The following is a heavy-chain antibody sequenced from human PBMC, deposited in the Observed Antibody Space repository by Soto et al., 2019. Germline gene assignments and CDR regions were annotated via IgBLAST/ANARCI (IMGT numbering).Heavy chain of an antibody. CDR3: ARDPRDTYYDYVPSTFDY. V-gene: IGHV3-33*01. D-gene: IGHD3-16*01. CDR2: IWYDGSNK. J-gene: IGHJ4*02. CDR1: GFTFSSYG. Sequence: QVQLVESGGGVVQPGRSLRLSCAASGFTFSSYGMHWVRQAPGKGLEWVAVIWYDGSNKYYADSVKGRFTISRDNSKNTLYLQVNSLRAEDTAVYYCARDPRDTYYDYVPSTFDYWGQGTLVTVSS.